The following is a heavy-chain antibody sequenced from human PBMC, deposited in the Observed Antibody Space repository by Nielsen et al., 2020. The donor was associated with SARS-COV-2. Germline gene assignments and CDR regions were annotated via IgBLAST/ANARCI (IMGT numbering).Heavy chain of an antibody. CDR2: VTHNGGRT. CDR1: GVSFNSNYW. J-gene: IGHJ3*01. CDR3: ARDWSRAFDV. V-gene: IGHV3-23*01. Sequence: ETLSLTCAVSGVSFNSNYWWSWVRQAPGKGLEWVSTVTHNGGRTYYAGSVKGRFTISRDNSKQTVYLDMNSLRVEDTAVYYCARDWSRAFDVWGQGTMVTVSS.